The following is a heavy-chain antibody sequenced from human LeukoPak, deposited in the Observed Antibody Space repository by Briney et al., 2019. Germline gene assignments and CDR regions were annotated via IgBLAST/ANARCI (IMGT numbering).Heavy chain of an antibody. Sequence: GASVKVSCKASGYTFTGYYMHWVRQAPGQGLEWMGIINPSGGSTSYAQKFQGRVTMTRDTSTSTVYMELSSLRSEDTAVYYCASSSRAGWLLYHYAFDYWGQGTLVTVSP. D-gene: IGHD3-3*01. CDR2: INPSGGST. CDR3: ASSSRAGWLLYHYAFDY. V-gene: IGHV1-46*01. CDR1: GYTFTGYY. J-gene: IGHJ4*02.